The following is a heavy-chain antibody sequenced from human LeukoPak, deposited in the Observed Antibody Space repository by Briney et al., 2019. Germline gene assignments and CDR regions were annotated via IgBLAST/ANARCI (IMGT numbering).Heavy chain of an antibody. J-gene: IGHJ3*02. D-gene: IGHD6-19*01. Sequence: GGSLRLSCVASGFSFSTYWMSWVRQAPGQGLEGVADIKEDGRTIYYVGSVKGRFTISRDNAKNSLYLQMNSLRAEDTAVYYCAREEYSSGWYGTWGAFDIWGQGTMVTVSS. CDR3: AREEYSSGWYGTWGAFDI. V-gene: IGHV3-7*01. CDR2: IKEDGRTI. CDR1: GFSFSTYW.